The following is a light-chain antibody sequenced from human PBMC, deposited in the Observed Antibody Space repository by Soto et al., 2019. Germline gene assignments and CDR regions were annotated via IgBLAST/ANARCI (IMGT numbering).Light chain of an antibody. Sequence: QSALTQPRSVSGSPGQSVTISCTGTSSDVGGYNYVSWYQQHPGKAPKLMIYDVSKRPSGVPDRFSGSKSGNTASLTISGLQAEDEADYYCCSYAGSCTHVFGTGTQLTVL. CDR1: SSDVGGYNY. V-gene: IGLV2-11*01. J-gene: IGLJ1*01. CDR2: DVS. CDR3: CSYAGSCTHV.